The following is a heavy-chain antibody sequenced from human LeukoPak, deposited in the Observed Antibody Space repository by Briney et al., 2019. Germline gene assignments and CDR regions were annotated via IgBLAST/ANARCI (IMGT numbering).Heavy chain of an antibody. J-gene: IGHJ5*02. Sequence: ASVKVSCKASGYTFTGYYMHWVRQAPGQGLEWMGWINPNSGGTNYAQKFQGRVPMTRDTSISTAYMELSRLRSDDTAVYYCARDRVAANWFDPWGQGTLVTVSS. CDR2: INPNSGGT. CDR3: ARDRVAANWFDP. V-gene: IGHV1-2*02. D-gene: IGHD2-15*01. CDR1: GYTFTGYY.